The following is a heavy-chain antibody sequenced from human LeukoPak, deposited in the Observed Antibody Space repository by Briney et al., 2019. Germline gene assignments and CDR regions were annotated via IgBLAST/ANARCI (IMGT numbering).Heavy chain of an antibody. J-gene: IGHJ2*01. D-gene: IGHD2-8*01. V-gene: IGHV3-23*01. Sequence: PGGSLRLSCAASGFTFSDCAMTWVRQAPGKGLEWVSAIVKTGGTTYADSVKGRFTNSRDNSKNTLYLQMNSLRAEDTAVYYCAKDWRCGTSGPDWYFDLWGRGTLVTVSS. CDR3: AKDWRCGTSGPDWYFDL. CDR1: GFTFSDCA. CDR2: IVKTGGTT.